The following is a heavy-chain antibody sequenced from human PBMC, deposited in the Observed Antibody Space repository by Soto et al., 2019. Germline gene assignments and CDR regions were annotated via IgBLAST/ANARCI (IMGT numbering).Heavy chain of an antibody. CDR1: GYTFSTYI. V-gene: IGHV1-3*01. CDR3: ASCHCDDICYHDY. CDR2: INVGKGNT. D-gene: IGHD2-21*01. J-gene: IGHJ4*02. Sequence: QVQLVQSGAEVKKPGASVKVSCKTSGYTFSTYILYWMRQAPGQRLEWMGWINVGKGNTKYSEQFQDRVTITRDTSASTAYMELSSLRSEDTAVYYCASCHCDDICYHDYWGQGTLVTVSS.